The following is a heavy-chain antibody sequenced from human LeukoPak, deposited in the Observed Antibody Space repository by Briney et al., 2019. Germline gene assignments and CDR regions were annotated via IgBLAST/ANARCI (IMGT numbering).Heavy chain of an antibody. D-gene: IGHD3-9*01. CDR3: TCLYPTSAPDDWSDRWDRNWFDP. Sequence: PGGSMRLSCEGSGFLFGSYAMHWVRQAPGKGLEWVAIISYDGSKTDYVDSVKGRFIVSRDNSKNTVYLEMKSLTGGDTAVYFCTCLYPTSAPDDWSDRWDRNWFDPWGQGTQVIVSS. J-gene: IGHJ5*02. CDR1: GFLFGSYA. V-gene: IGHV3-30-3*01. CDR2: ISYDGSKT.